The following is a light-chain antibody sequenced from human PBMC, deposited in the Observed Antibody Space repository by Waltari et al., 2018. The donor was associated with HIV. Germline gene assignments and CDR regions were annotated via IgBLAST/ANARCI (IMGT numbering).Light chain of an antibody. J-gene: IGLJ3*02. Sequence: QPVLTQPPSASGTPGQRVTISCSGSSSNIGINSVYWYQQVPGRTPKLLIYRNKQRPSGVPDRCSGSKSGTSASLAISGLQSEDEADYYCAAWDDTFRWVFGGGTKLTVL. V-gene: IGLV1-44*01. CDR1: SSNIGINS. CDR3: AAWDDTFRWV. CDR2: RNK.